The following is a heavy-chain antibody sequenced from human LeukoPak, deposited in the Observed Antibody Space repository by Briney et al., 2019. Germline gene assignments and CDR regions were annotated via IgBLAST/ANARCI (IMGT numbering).Heavy chain of an antibody. D-gene: IGHD3-10*01. J-gene: IGHJ3*02. CDR1: GGSISSSSYY. V-gene: IGHV4-39*01. Sequence: PSETLSLTCTVSGGSISSSSYYWGWIRQPPGKGLGWIGSIYYSGSTYYNPSLKSRVTISVDTSKNQFSLKVSSVTAADTAVYYCARRELLSTPDAFDIWGQGTMVTVPS. CDR2: IYYSGST. CDR3: ARRELLSTPDAFDI.